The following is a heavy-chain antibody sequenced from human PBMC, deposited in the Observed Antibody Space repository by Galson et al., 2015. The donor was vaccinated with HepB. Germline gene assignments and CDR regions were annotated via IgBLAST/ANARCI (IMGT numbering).Heavy chain of an antibody. CDR1: GFTFSNAW. V-gene: IGHV3-15*01. CDR3: TTDRLEWSWARNEFDP. D-gene: IGHD3-3*01. CDR2: IKGKTDGGTT. Sequence: SLRLSCAASGFTFSNAWMSWVRQAPGKGLEWVGRIKGKTDGGTTDYAAPVKGRFTISRDDSKNTLYLQMNSLKTEDTAVYYCTTDRLEWSWARNEFDPWGQGTLVTVSS. J-gene: IGHJ5*02.